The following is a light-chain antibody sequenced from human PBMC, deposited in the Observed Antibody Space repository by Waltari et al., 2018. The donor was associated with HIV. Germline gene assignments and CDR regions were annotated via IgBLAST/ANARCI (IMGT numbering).Light chain of an antibody. CDR2: KAS. Sequence: DIQLTQSPSTLSASVVDRVMITCRASQTVNSWLAWYQQKSGTAPKVLIYKASNLKSGVSARFSGSGFGAEFTLTISSLQPDDLATYYCQQYNTYPWTFGQGTRVEIK. J-gene: IGKJ1*01. CDR1: QTVNSW. CDR3: QQYNTYPWT. V-gene: IGKV1-5*03.